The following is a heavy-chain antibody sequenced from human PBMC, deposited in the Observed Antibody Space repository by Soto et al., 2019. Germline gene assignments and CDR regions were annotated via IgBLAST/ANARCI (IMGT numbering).Heavy chain of an antibody. J-gene: IGHJ4*02. D-gene: IGHD4-17*01. CDR3: AKDMQRTVTMADY. CDR1: GFTFAAYA. V-gene: IGHV3-9*01. Sequence: EVQLVESGGGLVQPGRSLRLSCAASGFTFAAYAMHWVRQAPGKGLEWVSGLSWTGGRLGYADSVKGRFTISRDNAKNALYLQMNSLRAEDTSLYYCAKDMQRTVTMADYWGQGTLVTVSS. CDR2: LSWTGGRL.